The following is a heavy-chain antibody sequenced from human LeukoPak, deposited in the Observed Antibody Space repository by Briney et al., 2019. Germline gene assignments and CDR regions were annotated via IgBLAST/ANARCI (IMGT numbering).Heavy chain of an antibody. J-gene: IGHJ4*02. CDR1: GFSFSTSG. CDR2: IWYDGSNK. CDR3: ARGPWGTIFGVVTSRYFDY. Sequence: GGPLRLSCAASGFSFSTSGMHWVRQAPGKGLEWVAVIWYDGSNKYYADSVKGRFTISRDNSKNTLYLQMNSLRAEDTAVYYCARGPWGTIFGVVTSRYFDYWGQGTLVTVSS. V-gene: IGHV3-33*08. D-gene: IGHD3-3*01.